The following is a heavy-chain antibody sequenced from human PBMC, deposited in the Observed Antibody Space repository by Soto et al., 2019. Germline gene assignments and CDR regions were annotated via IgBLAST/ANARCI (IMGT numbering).Heavy chain of an antibody. Sequence: SETLSLACTVSGGSISSYYWSWIRQPPGKGLEWIGYIYYSGSTNYNPSLKSRVTISVDTSKNQFSLKLSSVTAADTAVYYCARDKSGMDVWGQGTTVTVSS. V-gene: IGHV4-59*01. CDR3: ARDKSGMDV. CDR1: GGSISSYY. J-gene: IGHJ6*02. CDR2: IYYSGST.